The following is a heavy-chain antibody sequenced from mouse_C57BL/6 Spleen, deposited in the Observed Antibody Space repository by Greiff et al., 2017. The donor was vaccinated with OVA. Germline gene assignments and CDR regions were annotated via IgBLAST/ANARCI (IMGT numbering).Heavy chain of an antibody. Sequence: EVKLVESGGGLVKPGGSLKLSCAASGFTFSDYGMHWVRQAPEKGLEWVAYISSGSSTIYYADTVKGRFTISRDNAKNTLFLQMTSLRSEDTAMYYCARTWLPHYYAMDYWGQGTSVTVSS. CDR2: ISSGSSTI. D-gene: IGHD2-2*01. CDR1: GFTFSDYG. J-gene: IGHJ4*01. CDR3: ARTWLPHYYAMDY. V-gene: IGHV5-17*01.